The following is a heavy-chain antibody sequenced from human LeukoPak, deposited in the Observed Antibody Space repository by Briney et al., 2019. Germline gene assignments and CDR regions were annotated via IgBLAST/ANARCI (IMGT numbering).Heavy chain of an antibody. J-gene: IGHJ4*02. CDR1: GGSISSYY. D-gene: IGHD5-12*01. CDR2: IYYSGST. V-gene: IGHV4-59*01. Sequence: SETLTLTCTVSGGSISSYYWSWIRQPPGKGLEWIGYIYYSGSTNYNPSLKSRVTISVDTSKNQFSLKLSSVTAADTAVYYCARGVISGYDGKIDYWGQGTLVTVSS. CDR3: ARGVISGYDGKIDY.